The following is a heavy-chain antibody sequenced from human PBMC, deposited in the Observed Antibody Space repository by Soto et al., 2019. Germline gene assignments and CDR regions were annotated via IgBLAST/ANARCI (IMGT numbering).Heavy chain of an antibody. J-gene: IGHJ2*01. CDR2: ISYSGTI. Sequence: PSETLSLTCTVSGASVNNDYWTWIRQSAGKGLECIGYISYSGTINYNPSFRSRVSMSLDTPKNQFYLRLSSVAAADTAFYYCARVIGGR. CDR3: ARVI. V-gene: IGHV4-59*02. CDR1: GASVNNDY.